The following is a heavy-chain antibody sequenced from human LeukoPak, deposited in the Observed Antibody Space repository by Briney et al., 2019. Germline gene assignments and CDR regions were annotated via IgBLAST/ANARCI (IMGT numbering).Heavy chain of an antibody. CDR3: VRGGDYDILTGRTDY. V-gene: IGHV3-30*04. J-gene: IGHJ4*02. CDR1: GFTFSSYA. CDR2: ISYDGSNK. D-gene: IGHD3-9*01. Sequence: GGSLRLSCAASGFTFSSYAMHWVRQAPGKGLEWVAVISYDGSNKYYADSVKGQFTISRDNSKNTLYLQMNSLRAEDTAVYYCVRGGDYDILTGRTDYWGQGTLVTVSS.